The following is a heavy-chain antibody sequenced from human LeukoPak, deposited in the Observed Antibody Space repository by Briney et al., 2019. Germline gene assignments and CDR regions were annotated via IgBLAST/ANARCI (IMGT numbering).Heavy chain of an antibody. D-gene: IGHD1-7*01. V-gene: IGHV3-23*01. CDR1: GFTFSSYA. J-gene: IGHJ5*02. Sequence: PGGSLRLSCAASGFTFSSYAMSWVRQAPGKGLEWVSAISGSGGSTYYADSVKGRFTISRDNSKNTLYLQMDSLRAEDTVVYYCAKFIDSGTNDWFDPWGQGTLVTVSS. CDR3: AKFIDSGTNDWFDP. CDR2: ISGSGGST.